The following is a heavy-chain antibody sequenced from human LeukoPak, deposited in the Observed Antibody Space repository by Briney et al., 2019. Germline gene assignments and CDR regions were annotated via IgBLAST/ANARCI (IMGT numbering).Heavy chain of an antibody. Sequence: GGSLRLSCAISGITLSNYGMSWVRQPPGKGLEWVAGLSASGGSTNYADSVKGRFTISRDNPKNTLYLQMNSLGAEDTAAYFCAKRGVVIRVILVGFHKEAYYFDSWGQGALVTVSS. D-gene: IGHD3-10*01. CDR2: LSASGGST. CDR1: GITLSNYG. J-gene: IGHJ4*02. CDR3: AKRGVVIRVILVGFHKEAYYFDS. V-gene: IGHV3-23*01.